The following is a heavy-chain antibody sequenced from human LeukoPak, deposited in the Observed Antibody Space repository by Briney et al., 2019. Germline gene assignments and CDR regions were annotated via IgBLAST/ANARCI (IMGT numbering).Heavy chain of an antibody. CDR2: ISGSGGST. CDR1: GFTFSSYG. Sequence: GGTLRLSCAASGFTFSSYGMSWVRQAPGKGLEWVSAISGSGGSTYYADSVKGRFTISRDNAKNSLYLQMNSLRAEDTAVYYCARDIRKNYYGSGSYYSAFDYWGQGTLVTVSS. V-gene: IGHV3-23*01. J-gene: IGHJ4*02. D-gene: IGHD3-10*01. CDR3: ARDIRKNYYGSGSYYSAFDY.